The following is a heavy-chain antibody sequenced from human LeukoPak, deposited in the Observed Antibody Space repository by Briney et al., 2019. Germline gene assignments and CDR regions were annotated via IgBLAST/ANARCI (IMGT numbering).Heavy chain of an antibody. CDR2: INPNSGGT. J-gene: IGHJ5*02. V-gene: IGHV1-2*02. CDR1: GYTFSGYY. Sequence: GASVKVSCKASGYTFSGYYLHWVRQAPGQGLEWMGWINPNSGGTNSAQKFQGRVTMTTDTSTSTASMELRSLRSDDTAVYYCARDHAAGWELPLNWFDPWGQGTLVTVSS. CDR3: ARDHAAGWELPLNWFDP. D-gene: IGHD1-26*01.